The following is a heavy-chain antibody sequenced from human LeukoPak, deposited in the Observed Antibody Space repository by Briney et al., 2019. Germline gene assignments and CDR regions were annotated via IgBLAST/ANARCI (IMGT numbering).Heavy chain of an antibody. CDR1: GGSISSYC. J-gene: IGHJ3*02. D-gene: IGHD3-9*01. Sequence: SETLSLTCTVSGGSISSYCWSWIRRPAGKGLEWIGRIYTSGSTNYNPSLKSRVTMSVDTSKNQFSLKLSSVTAADTAVYYCARVARYYDILTGYYLGAFDIWGQGTMVTVSS. V-gene: IGHV4-4*07. CDR2: IYTSGST. CDR3: ARVARYYDILTGYYLGAFDI.